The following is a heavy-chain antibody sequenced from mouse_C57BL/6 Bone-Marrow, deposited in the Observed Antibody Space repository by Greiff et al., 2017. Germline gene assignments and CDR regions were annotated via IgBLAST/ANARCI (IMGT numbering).Heavy chain of an antibody. CDR3: ASDYDRVWYFDV. Sequence: VQLQQPGAELVKPGASVKLSCKASGYTFTSYCMHWVKQRPGQGLEWIGMIHPTSGSTNYNEKFKSKATLTVDKSSSTAYMQLSSLTSGDSAVYYCASDYDRVWYFDVWGKGTTVTVSS. CDR2: IHPTSGST. J-gene: IGHJ1*03. CDR1: GYTFTSYC. V-gene: IGHV1-64*01. D-gene: IGHD2-4*01.